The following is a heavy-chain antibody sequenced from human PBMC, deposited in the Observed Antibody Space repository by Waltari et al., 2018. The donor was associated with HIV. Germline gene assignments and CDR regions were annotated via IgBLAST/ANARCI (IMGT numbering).Heavy chain of an antibody. CDR2: MNPNSCDA. V-gene: IGHV1-8*01. D-gene: IGHD3-3*01. J-gene: IGHJ6*02. CDR1: GYTLTSYD. CDR3: ARGNMWSGHADHNGMDV. Sequence: QVQLVQSGAEVKKPGASVKVSCKASGYTLTSYDMNWVRQATGQGLEWMGWMNPNSCDADYAQKFQGRVTMTRNTSINTADMELSSLRSEDTAVYYCARGNMWSGHADHNGMDVWGQGTTVTVSS.